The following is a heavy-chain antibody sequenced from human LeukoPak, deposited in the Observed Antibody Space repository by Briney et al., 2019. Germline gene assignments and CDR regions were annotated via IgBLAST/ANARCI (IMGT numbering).Heavy chain of an antibody. CDR2: ISSSGSTI. Sequence: GGSLRLSCEASGFTFSGYAVSWVRQAPGKGLEWVSYISSSGSTIYYADSVKGRFTISRDNAKNSLYLQMNSLRAEDTAVYYCARGVKLHDTWGQGTLVTVSS. CDR3: ARGVKLHDT. V-gene: IGHV3-48*03. J-gene: IGHJ5*02. D-gene: IGHD1-26*01. CDR1: GFTFSGYA.